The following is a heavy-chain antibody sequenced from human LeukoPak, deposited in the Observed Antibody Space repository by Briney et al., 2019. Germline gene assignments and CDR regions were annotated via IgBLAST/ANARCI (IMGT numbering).Heavy chain of an antibody. J-gene: IGHJ3*02. D-gene: IGHD2-2*01. CDR3: ARDWYCSSTSCSPDAFDI. V-gene: IGHV3-7*01. CDR1: GFIFSSYW. CDR2: IKQDGSEK. Sequence: GGSLRLSCAASGFIFSSYWMSWVRQAPGKGLEWVANIKQDGSEKYYVDSVKGRFTISRDNAKNSLYLQMNSLKAEDTAVYYCARDWYCSSTSCSPDAFDIWGQGTMVTVSS.